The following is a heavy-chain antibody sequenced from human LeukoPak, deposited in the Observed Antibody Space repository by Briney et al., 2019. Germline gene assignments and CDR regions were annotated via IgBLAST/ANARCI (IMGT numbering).Heavy chain of an antibody. Sequence: GASVKVFCKASGYTFTSYYMHWVRQAPGQGLEWMGIINPSGGSTSYAQKFQGRVTMTRDTSTSTVYMELSSLRSEDTAVYYCARAGGGYCSGGSCYSLPLAWFDPWGQGTLVTVSS. CDR1: GYTFTSYY. V-gene: IGHV1-46*01. CDR3: ARAGGGYCSGGSCYSLPLAWFDP. J-gene: IGHJ5*02. D-gene: IGHD2-15*01. CDR2: INPSGGST.